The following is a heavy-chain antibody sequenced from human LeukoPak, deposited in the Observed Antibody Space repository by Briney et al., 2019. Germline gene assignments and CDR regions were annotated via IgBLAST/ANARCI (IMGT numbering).Heavy chain of an antibody. CDR3: ARDRLSITIFGVVTQGNYYYGMDV. CDR2: IIPILGIA. J-gene: IGHJ6*02. V-gene: IGHV1-69*04. Sequence: ASVKVSCKASGGTFSSYAIIWVRQAPGQGLEWMGRIIPILGIANYAQKFQGRVTITADKSTSTAYMELSSLRSEDTAVYYCARDRLSITIFGVVTQGNYYYGMDVWGQGTTVTVSS. D-gene: IGHD3-3*01. CDR1: GGTFSSYA.